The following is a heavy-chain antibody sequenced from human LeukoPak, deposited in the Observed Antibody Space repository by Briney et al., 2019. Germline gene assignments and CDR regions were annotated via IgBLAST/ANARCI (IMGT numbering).Heavy chain of an antibody. J-gene: IGHJ4*02. V-gene: IGHV4-59*06. CDR3: ARRISNNWIFDY. Sequence: SETLSLTCTVSGGSISSYYWSWIHQHPGKGLEWIGYIYYSGSTYYDPSLKNRVTISVDTSKNQFSLKLSSVTAADTAVYYCARRISNNWIFDYWGQGTLVTVSS. CDR1: GGSISSYY. D-gene: IGHD1-1*01. CDR2: IYYSGST.